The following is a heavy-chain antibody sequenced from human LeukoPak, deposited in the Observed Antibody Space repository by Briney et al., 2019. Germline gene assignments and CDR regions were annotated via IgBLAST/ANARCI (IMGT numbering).Heavy chain of an antibody. Sequence: PGGSLRLSCAASGFTFRSYSMNWVRQTPGKGLKWVLSISSSSSYIYYADSVKGRFTISRDNAKNSLYLQMNSLRAEDTAVYYCARDRGYNAFDIWGQGTMVTVSS. J-gene: IGHJ3*02. V-gene: IGHV3-21*01. CDR1: GFTFRSYS. D-gene: IGHD6-25*01. CDR3: ARDRGYNAFDI. CDR2: ISSSSSYI.